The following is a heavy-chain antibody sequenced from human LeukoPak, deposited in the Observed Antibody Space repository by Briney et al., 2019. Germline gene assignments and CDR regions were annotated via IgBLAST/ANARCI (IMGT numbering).Heavy chain of an antibody. CDR2: INHSGST. D-gene: IGHD6-13*01. J-gene: IGHJ6*03. CDR3: ARGGSYSRGYYYYYMDV. Sequence: SETLSLTCAVYGGSFSGYYWSWIRQPPGKGLEWIGEINHSGSTNYNPSLQSRVTISVDTSKNQFSLTLSSVTAADTAVYCCARGGSYSRGYYYYYMDVWGKGTTVTVSS. CDR1: GGSFSGYY. V-gene: IGHV4-34*01.